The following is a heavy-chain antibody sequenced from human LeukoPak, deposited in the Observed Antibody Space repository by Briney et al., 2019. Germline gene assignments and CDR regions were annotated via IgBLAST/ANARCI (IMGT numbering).Heavy chain of an antibody. Sequence: GGSLRLSCAASGFIFGNHAMHWVRQAPGKGPEWLAVIWYDGSKKYYADSVKGRFTISRDNSQNILWLEMNRLRAEDTAVYYCAREMVGTDYDYGTDVWGQGTTIIVSS. J-gene: IGHJ6*02. V-gene: IGHV3-33*01. CDR1: GFIFGNHA. CDR2: IWYDGSKK. CDR3: AREMVGTDYDYGTDV. D-gene: IGHD2-8*01.